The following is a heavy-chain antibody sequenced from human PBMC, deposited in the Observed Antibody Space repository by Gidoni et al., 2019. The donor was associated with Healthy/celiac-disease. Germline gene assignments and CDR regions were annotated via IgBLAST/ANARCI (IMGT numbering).Heavy chain of an antibody. J-gene: IGHJ4*02. D-gene: IGHD3-22*01. V-gene: IGHV4-39*01. CDR2: IYYSGST. CDR3: ARLVSSGYSGY. Sequence: QLQLQESGPGLVKPSETLSLTCTVSGGPISSSSYYWGWIRQPPGKGLEWIGSIYYSGSTYYNPSLKSRVTISVDTSKNQFSLKLSSVTAADTAVYYCARLVSSGYSGYWGQGTLVTVSS. CDR1: GGPISSSSYY.